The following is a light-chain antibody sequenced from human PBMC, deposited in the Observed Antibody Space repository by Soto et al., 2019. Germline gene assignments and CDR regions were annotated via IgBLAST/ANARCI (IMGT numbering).Light chain of an antibody. V-gene: IGKV3-11*01. CDR1: QSVSSY. CDR2: DAS. Sequence: EIVLTQSPPTLSLSPGERATLSCRASQSVSSYLAWYQQKPGQALRLLIYDASNRATGIPARFSGSGSGTDFTLTISSLEPEDFAVYYCQQRSNLWTFGQGTKVDI. CDR3: QQRSNLWT. J-gene: IGKJ1*01.